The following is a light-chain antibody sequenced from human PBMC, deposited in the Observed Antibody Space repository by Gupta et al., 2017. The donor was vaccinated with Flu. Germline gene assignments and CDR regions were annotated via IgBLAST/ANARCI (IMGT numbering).Light chain of an antibody. V-gene: IGKV3-20*01. Sequence: GTLYLSPGERATLSCRARQSVRSRYLAWYQQKPGQAPRLLIYGASSSATGIPDRFSGSGSGTEFTLTISRLEPEDFAVYYCQQEGSSPRTFGQGTKVEIK. J-gene: IGKJ1*01. CDR1: QSVRSRY. CDR3: QQEGSSPRT. CDR2: GAS.